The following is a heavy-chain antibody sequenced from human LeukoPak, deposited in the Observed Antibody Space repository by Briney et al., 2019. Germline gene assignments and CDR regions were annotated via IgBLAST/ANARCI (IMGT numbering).Heavy chain of an antibody. V-gene: IGHV3-23*01. D-gene: IGHD4-17*01. CDR1: GFTFSSYA. J-gene: IGHJ3*02. CDR2: ISGSGGST. Sequence: GGSLRLSCAASGFTFSSYAMSWVRQAPGKGLEWVSAISGSGGSTYSADSVKDRFTISRDNSKNTLYLQMHSLRPEATAVYYCAKARYRDYGDYAGDAFDIWGQGTMVTVSS. CDR3: AKARYRDYGDYAGDAFDI.